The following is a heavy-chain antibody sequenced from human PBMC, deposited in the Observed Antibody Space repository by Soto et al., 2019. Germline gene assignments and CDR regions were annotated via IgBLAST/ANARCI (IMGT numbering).Heavy chain of an antibody. D-gene: IGHD3-22*01. Sequence: QVQLVQSGAEVKKPGSSVKVSCKASGGTFSSYAISWVRQAPGQGLEWMGGIIPISGTANYAQKFQGRVTITADETTSTAYMELSSLRSEDTAVYYCASSYDSSGYYYPTYYFDYWGQGTLVTVSS. CDR2: IIPISGTA. CDR3: ASSYDSSGYYYPTYYFDY. J-gene: IGHJ4*02. V-gene: IGHV1-69*01. CDR1: GGTFSSYA.